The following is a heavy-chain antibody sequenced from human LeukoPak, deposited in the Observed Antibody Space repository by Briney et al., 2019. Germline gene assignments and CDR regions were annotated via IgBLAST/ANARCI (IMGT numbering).Heavy chain of an antibody. Sequence: PAGYLRLSSATSGFPVTSKYMNWVRQAPGKGLEWVSVITTGGDTYYADSRKGRFTISRDSSKNTLYLHMNSLRAEDTAVYYCARGSFDWGQGILVTVSS. CDR2: ITTGGDT. CDR1: GFPVTSKY. CDR3: ARGSFD. J-gene: IGHJ4*02. V-gene: IGHV3-53*01.